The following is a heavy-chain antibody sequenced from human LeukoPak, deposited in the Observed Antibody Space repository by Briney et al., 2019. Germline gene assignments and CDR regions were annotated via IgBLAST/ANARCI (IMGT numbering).Heavy chain of an antibody. CDR2: ISSSSSTI. D-gene: IGHD3-3*01. CDR1: GFTFSSYG. Sequence: GGSLRLSCAASGFTFSSYGMNWVRQAPGKGLEWVSYISSSSSTIYYADSVKGRFTISRDNAKNSLYLQMNSLRAEDTAVYYCARTDYDFWSGYFFDYWGQGTLVTVSS. J-gene: IGHJ4*02. CDR3: ARTDYDFWSGYFFDY. V-gene: IGHV3-48*01.